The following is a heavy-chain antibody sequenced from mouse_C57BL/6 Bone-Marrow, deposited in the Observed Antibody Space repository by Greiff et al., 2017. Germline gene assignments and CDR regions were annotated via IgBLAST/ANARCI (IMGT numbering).Heavy chain of an antibody. Sequence: VQLQQSGAELARPGASVKMSCKASGYTFTSYGISWVKQRTGQGLEWIGEIYPSSGNTNYNEKFKGKATLTADKSSSTAYMELRSLTSEDSAVYFCARSAPPWYFDVWGTGTTVTVSS. J-gene: IGHJ1*03. CDR2: IYPSSGNT. CDR3: ARSAPPWYFDV. CDR1: GYTFTSYG. V-gene: IGHV1-81*01.